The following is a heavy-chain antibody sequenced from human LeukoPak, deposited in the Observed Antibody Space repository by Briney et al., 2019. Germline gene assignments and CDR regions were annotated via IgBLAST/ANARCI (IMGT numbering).Heavy chain of an antibody. J-gene: IGHJ6*02. CDR1: GFTFSSYA. D-gene: IGHD3-3*01. CDR3: ARDSHYYDFWSGYSPLYYYYYGMDV. CDR2: ISYDGSNK. Sequence: PGGSLRLSCAASGFTFSSYAMHWVRQAPGKGLEWVAVISYDGSNKYYADSVKGRFTISRDNSKNTLYLQMNSLRAEDTAVYYCARDSHYYDFWSGYSPLYYYYYGMDVWGQGTTVTVSS. V-gene: IGHV3-30*04.